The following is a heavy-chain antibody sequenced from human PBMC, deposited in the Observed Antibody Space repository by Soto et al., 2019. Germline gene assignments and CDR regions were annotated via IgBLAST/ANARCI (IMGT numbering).Heavy chain of an antibody. CDR3: ARGWSGWYVYYYYGMDV. CDR2: INHSGST. D-gene: IGHD6-19*01. V-gene: IGHV4-34*01. Sequence: SETLSLTCAVYGGSFSGYYWSWIRQPPGKGLEWIGEINHSGSTNCNPSLKSRVTISVDTSKNQFSLRLSSVTAADTAVYYCARGWSGWYVYYYYGMDVWGQGTTVTVSS. CDR1: GGSFSGYY. J-gene: IGHJ6*02.